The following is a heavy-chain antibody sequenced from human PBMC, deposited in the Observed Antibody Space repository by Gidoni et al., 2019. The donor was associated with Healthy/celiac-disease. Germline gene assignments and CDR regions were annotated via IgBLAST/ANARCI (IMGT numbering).Heavy chain of an antibody. V-gene: IGHV3-21*01. CDR3: ASWRAVAGTDY. J-gene: IGHJ4*02. CDR2: ISSSSSYI. Sequence: EVQLVASGGGLVQPGGSLRLSCAASGFPFSSYSMNWVRQAPGKGLEWVSSISSSSSYIYYADSVKGRFTISRDNAKNSLYLQMNSLRAEDTAVYYCASWRAVAGTDYWGQGTLVTVSS. CDR1: GFPFSSYS. D-gene: IGHD6-19*01.